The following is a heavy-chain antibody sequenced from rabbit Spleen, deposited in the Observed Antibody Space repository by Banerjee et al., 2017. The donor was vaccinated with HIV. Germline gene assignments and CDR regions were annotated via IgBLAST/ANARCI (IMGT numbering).Heavy chain of an antibody. V-gene: IGHV1S40*01. CDR1: GFSFSDSDV. J-gene: IGHJ4*01. Sequence: QSLEESGGDLVKPGASLTLTCAASGFSFSDSDVMCWVRQAPGKGLEWIGVVYPVFGITSYANCVNGRCSISSDNAQNTVDLKMASLTVAGTATYFCATGSATMTMVITGYYDNWWGHGTLVTVS. D-gene: IGHD2-1*01. CDR2: VYPVFGIT. CDR3: ATGSATMTMVITGYYDNW.